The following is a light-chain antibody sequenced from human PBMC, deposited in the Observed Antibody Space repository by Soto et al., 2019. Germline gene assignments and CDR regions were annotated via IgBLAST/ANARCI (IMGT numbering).Light chain of an antibody. CDR1: HDIASY. CDR3: QQINYYQWT. CDR2: DAS. V-gene: IGKV1-9*01. Sequence: DIQLTQSPSFLSSSVGDRIIITCLASHDIASYLAWYQQKPWKAPNLLSYDASTFESGVPSRFSGSGSGTEFDLPVSRLQPEDFATYYCQQINYYQWTFGQGTKVEIK. J-gene: IGKJ1*01.